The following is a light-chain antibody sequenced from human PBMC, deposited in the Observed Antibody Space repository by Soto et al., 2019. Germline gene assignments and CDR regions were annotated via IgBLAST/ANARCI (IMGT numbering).Light chain of an antibody. CDR1: SSDVGGYNY. CDR2: DVS. Sequence: QSALTQPRSVSGSPGQSVTISCTGTSSDVGGYNYVSWYQQHPGKAPKLMIYDVSKRPSGVPDRFSGSKSGNTASLTISGLQDEDEADYYGCSYAGSYYVFGTGTKLTVL. J-gene: IGLJ1*01. CDR3: CSYAGSYYV. V-gene: IGLV2-11*01.